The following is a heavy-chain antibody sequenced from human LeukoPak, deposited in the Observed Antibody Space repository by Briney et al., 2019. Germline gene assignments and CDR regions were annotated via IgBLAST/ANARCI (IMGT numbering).Heavy chain of an antibody. CDR1: GFTFGDYA. V-gene: IGHV3-49*03. CDR3: TRDPPYTGIVGATHFDY. D-gene: IGHD1-26*01. Sequence: GGSLRLSCTASGFTFGDYAMSWFRQVPGKGLEWGGFIRSKAYGGTTEYAASVKGRFTISRDDSNSIAYLQMNSLKTEDTAVYYCTRDPPYTGIVGATHFDYWGQGTLVTVSS. J-gene: IGHJ4*02. CDR2: IRSKAYGGTT.